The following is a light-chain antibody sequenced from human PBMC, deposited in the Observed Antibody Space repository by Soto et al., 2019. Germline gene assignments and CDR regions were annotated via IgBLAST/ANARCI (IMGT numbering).Light chain of an antibody. CDR1: SSDVGGYDS. Sequence: QSVLTQAASVSGSPGQSITISCTGTSSDVGGYDSVSWYQQHPGKAPKLMIYEVSNRPSGVSNRFSGSKSGNTASLTISGLQAEDEADYYCSSFTSSSTLLFGGGTKLTVL. V-gene: IGLV2-14*01. CDR2: EVS. CDR3: SSFTSSSTLL. J-gene: IGLJ2*01.